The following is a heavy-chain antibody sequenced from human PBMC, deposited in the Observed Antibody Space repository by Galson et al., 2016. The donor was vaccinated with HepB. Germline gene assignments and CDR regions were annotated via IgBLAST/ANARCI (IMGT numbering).Heavy chain of an antibody. CDR2: IYPGDSHT. Sequence: QSGAEVKKPGESLRISCKGYGYSFTDYRIGWVRQMPGKGLGWMGIIYPGDSHTRYSPSFQGQVTISADKSISTAYLQWSSLKASDTAIYYCARRLTHDSKIWDIDYWGQGTLVTVSS. CDR3: ARRLTHDSKIWDIDY. V-gene: IGHV5-51*01. D-gene: IGHD3-16*01. J-gene: IGHJ4*02. CDR1: GYSFTDYR.